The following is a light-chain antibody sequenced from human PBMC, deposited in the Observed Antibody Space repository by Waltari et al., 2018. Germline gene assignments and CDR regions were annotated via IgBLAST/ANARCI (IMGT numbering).Light chain of an antibody. CDR3: AAWDDSLSGREV. CDR1: SSNIGSNY. J-gene: IGLJ2*01. CDR2: KDD. Sequence: QSVLTQPPSASGTPGQRVTISCSGSSSNIGSNYVYWYQQVPGTAPTLVIYKDDQRPSGVPDRFSGSKSGTSASLAISGLRSEDEADYYCAAWDDSLSGREVFGGGTKLTVL. V-gene: IGLV1-47*01.